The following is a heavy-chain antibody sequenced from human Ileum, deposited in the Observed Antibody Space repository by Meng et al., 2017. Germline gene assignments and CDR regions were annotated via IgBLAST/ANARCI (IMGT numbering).Heavy chain of an antibody. CDR3: ARHIVGPTPGMEY. CDR2: IYQSGST. D-gene: IGHD1-26*01. V-gene: IGHV4-4*02. J-gene: IGHJ4*02. CDR1: GDSISSSGW. Sequence: QVQREQSGPGGVKPSGTLSLTCAGSGDSISSSGWWSWVRQPPGKGLEWIGQIYQSGSTNYNPSLKSRVTISIDRSENQLSLKLSSVTAADTAVYYCARHIVGPTPGMEYWGQGTLVTVSS.